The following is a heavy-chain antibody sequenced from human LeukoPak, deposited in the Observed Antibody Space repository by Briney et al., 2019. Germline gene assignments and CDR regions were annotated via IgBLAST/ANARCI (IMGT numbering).Heavy chain of an antibody. CDR3: AREEWELQGSYMDV. CDR1: GFTFSSYS. Sequence: GGSQRLSCAASGFTFSSYSMNWVRQAPGKGREWVSPISSSSSYIYYADSVKGRFTISRDNAKNSLYLQMNSLRAEDTAVYYCAREEWELQGSYMDVWGKGTTVTVSS. CDR2: ISSSSSYI. J-gene: IGHJ6*03. V-gene: IGHV3-21*01. D-gene: IGHD1-26*01.